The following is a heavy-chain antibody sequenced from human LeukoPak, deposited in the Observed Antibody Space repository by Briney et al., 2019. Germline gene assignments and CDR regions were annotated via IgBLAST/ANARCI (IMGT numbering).Heavy chain of an antibody. Sequence: GGSLRLSCVASGFAVGSNYMSWVRQAPGKGLEWVSLIYSGGAIRYADSVKGRFTISRDSSKNTLFLQMNDLTVEDTARYYCARGGVTMIVPILWGQGTLVTVSS. D-gene: IGHD3-22*01. CDR2: IYSGGAI. J-gene: IGHJ4*02. V-gene: IGHV3-53*01. CDR1: GFAVGSNY. CDR3: ARGGVTMIVPIL.